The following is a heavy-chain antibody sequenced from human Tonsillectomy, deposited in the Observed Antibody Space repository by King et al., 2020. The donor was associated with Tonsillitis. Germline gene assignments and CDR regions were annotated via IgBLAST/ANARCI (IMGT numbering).Heavy chain of an antibody. CDR2: VDPSDSYT. J-gene: IGHJ4*02. V-gene: IGHV5-10-1*03. Sequence: VQLVESGAEVKKPGESLRISCKASGYSFTSYWISWVRQMPGKGLEWMGRVDPSDSYTNYSPSFQGHVTISVDKSISTAYLQWSSLKASDIAMYYCARHYYDSSGYYSRDYFDYWGQGTLVTVSS. CDR1: GYSFTSYW. CDR3: ARHYYDSSGYYSRDYFDY. D-gene: IGHD3-22*01.